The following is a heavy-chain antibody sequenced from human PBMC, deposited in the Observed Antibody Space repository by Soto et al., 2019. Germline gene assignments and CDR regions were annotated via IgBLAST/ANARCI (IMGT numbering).Heavy chain of an antibody. V-gene: IGHV3-30*18. D-gene: IGHD2-15*01. CDR1: GFTFSSYG. Sequence: QVQLVESGGGVVQPGRSLRLSYAASGFTFSSYGMHWVRQAPGKGLEWVAVISYDGSNKYYADSVKGRFTISRDNSKNTLXXXMNSLTAEDTAVYYCAKDAAYCSGGSCYLNWFDPWGQGTLVTVSS. J-gene: IGHJ5*02. CDR2: ISYDGSNK. CDR3: AKDAAYCSGGSCYLNWFDP.